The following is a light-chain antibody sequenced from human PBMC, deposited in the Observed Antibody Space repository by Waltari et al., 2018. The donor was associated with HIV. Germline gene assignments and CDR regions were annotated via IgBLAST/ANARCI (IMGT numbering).Light chain of an antibody. CDR3: SSYTSSGPRYVL. V-gene: IGLV2-14*03. CDR1: SGDVGGYNF. Sequence: SALTQPASVSGSPGQSITISCTGTSGDVGGYNFVSRYQKHPGKAPKLIIYNVNSRLSGVSIRFSGSRSANTASLTISGLQAEDEADYFCSSYTSSGPRYVLFGGGTRLTVL. CDR2: NVN. J-gene: IGLJ2*01.